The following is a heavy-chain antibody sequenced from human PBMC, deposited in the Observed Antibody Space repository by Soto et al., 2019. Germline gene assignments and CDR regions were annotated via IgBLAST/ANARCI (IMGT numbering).Heavy chain of an antibody. J-gene: IGHJ4*02. D-gene: IGHD1-26*01. Sequence: QVVLLQSGAEVKEPGSPVRVSCQVSGSTFNNFAFSWVRQAPGHGPEWMGGIVVDSNTAEYSQRFQDRVTITADTSTDTLYMELGSPTFEDTAVYYCARAIKRWEVNYYFDFWGQGTLVTVSS. V-gene: IGHV1-69*06. CDR1: GSTFNNFA. CDR2: IVVDSNTA. CDR3: ARAIKRWEVNYYFDF.